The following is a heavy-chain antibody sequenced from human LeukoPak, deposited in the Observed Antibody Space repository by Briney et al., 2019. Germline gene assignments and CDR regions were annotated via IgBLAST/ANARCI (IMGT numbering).Heavy chain of an antibody. J-gene: IGHJ4*02. CDR3: VRDRPDRGYSYGRDFDY. D-gene: IGHD5-18*01. CDR1: GFSFSSYE. CDR2: ISGGGDEI. Sequence: GGSLRLSCAASGFSFSSYEMNWVRQAPGKGLQWISYISGGGDEIYYGDSVKDRFTVSRDNAKNSLYLLMNSLGAEDTAVYYCVRDRPDRGYSYGRDFDYWGQGTLVTVSS. V-gene: IGHV3-48*03.